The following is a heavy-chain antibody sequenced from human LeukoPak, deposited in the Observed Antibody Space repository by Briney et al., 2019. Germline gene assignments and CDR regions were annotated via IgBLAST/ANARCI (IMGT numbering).Heavy chain of an antibody. Sequence: SETLSLTCAVYGGSFSGYYWSWIRQPPGKGLEWIGEINHSGSTNYNPSLKSRVTISVDTSKNQFSQKLSSVTAADTAVYYRATCIAVAGTGWFDPWGQGTLVIVSS. CDR1: GGSFSGYY. J-gene: IGHJ5*02. CDR2: INHSGST. V-gene: IGHV4-34*01. CDR3: ATCIAVAGTGWFDP. D-gene: IGHD6-19*01.